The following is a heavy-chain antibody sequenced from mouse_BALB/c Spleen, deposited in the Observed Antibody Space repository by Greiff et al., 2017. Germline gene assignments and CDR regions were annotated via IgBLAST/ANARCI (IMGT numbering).Heavy chain of an antibody. V-gene: IGHV5-6*01. CDR3: AGSPFAY. CDR2: ISSGGSYT. J-gene: IGHJ3*01. Sequence: EVKVAESGGDLVKPGGSLKLSCAASGFTFSSYGMSWVRQTPDKRLEWVATISSGGSYTYYPDSVKGRFTISKDNANNTLYLQMSSLKSEDTAMYYCAGSPFAYWGQGTLVTVSA. CDR1: GFTFSSYG.